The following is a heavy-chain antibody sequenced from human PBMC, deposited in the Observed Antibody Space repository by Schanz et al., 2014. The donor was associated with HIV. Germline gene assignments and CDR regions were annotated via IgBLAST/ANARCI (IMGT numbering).Heavy chain of an antibody. J-gene: IGHJ5*02. CDR2: INPRDGST. CDR1: GYTFTSSY. CDR3: AMSPDYGDLRRGDWFDP. V-gene: IGHV1-46*01. D-gene: IGHD4-17*01. Sequence: QEQLVQSGAEVKKPGASVKVSCKAFGYTFTSSYMHWVRLAPGQGLEWMGIINPRDGSTLYAQKFQNRASMTGDTSTSTVYMEVSSLRSEDTAVYYCAMSPDYGDLRRGDWFDPWGQGTLVIVSS.